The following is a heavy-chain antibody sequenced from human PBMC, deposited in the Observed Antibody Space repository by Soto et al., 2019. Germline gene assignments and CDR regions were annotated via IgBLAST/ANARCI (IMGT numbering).Heavy chain of an antibody. CDR2: ISSSSSYI. J-gene: IGHJ6*02. Sequence: EVQLVESGGGLVKPGGSLRLSCAASGFTFSSYSMNWVRQAPGKGLEWVSSISSSSSYIYYADSVKGRFTISRDNAKNSLYLQMNSLRAEDTAVYYCARDSGSIAAAGTYYYYGMDVWGQGTTVTVSS. D-gene: IGHD6-13*01. V-gene: IGHV3-21*01. CDR3: ARDSGSIAAAGTYYYYGMDV. CDR1: GFTFSSYS.